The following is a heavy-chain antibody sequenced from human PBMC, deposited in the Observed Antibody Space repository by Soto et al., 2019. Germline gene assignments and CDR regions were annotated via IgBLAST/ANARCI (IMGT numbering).Heavy chain of an antibody. CDR3: AGSGYYHNSGMDV. V-gene: IGHV4-4*02. J-gene: IGHJ6*02. D-gene: IGHD3-22*01. CDR2: VYHSGST. CDR1: GDSISSTFW. Sequence: SETLSLTCAVSGDSISSTFWWTWVRQPPGKGLEWIGEVYHSGSTYYNPSLKSRVTISVDRSKNQFSLKLSSVTAADTAVYYCAGSGYYHNSGMDVWGQGTTVTVSS.